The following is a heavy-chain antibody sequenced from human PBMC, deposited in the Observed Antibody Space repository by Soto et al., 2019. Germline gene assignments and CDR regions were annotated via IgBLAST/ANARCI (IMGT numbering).Heavy chain of an antibody. CDR2: INPNSGGT. V-gene: IGHV1-2*04. D-gene: IGHD3-10*01. CDR3: ARVGGGLASLGYYGMDV. CDR1: GYTFIGYY. Sequence: GASVKVSCKASGYTFIGYYIHWVRQAPGQGLEWMGWINPNSGGTNYAQRFQGWVTMTRDRSISTAYMELSRLKSDDTAVYYCARVGGGLASLGYYGMDVWGQGTTVTVS. J-gene: IGHJ6*02.